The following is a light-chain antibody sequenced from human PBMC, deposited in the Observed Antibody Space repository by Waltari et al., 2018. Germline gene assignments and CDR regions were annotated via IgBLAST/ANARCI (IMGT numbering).Light chain of an antibody. CDR3: SSRDSGAHRHV. J-gene: IGLJ1*01. CDR2: GQN. CDR1: SLRSYY. Sequence: SSELTQDPAVSVALGQTVRITCQGYSLRSYYATWYQQKAGQAPILVIYGQNNRPSGIPDRFSGSYSGRTASLTITGAQAEDEADYYCSSRDSGAHRHVFGTGTKVTVL. V-gene: IGLV3-19*01.